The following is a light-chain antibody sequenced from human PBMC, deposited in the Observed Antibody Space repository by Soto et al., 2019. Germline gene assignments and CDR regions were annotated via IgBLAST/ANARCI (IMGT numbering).Light chain of an antibody. Sequence: DIQMIQSPSSLSASVGDRVAITGRASQSIGNYLSWYQQKPGKAPKLLINVASTLQSGVPSRFSGSGSGTDFTLAISSLQPEDFATYYCQQTSSSPLTFAGGTKVDIK. J-gene: IGKJ4*01. CDR3: QQTSSSPLT. CDR2: VAS. CDR1: QSIGNY. V-gene: IGKV1-39*01.